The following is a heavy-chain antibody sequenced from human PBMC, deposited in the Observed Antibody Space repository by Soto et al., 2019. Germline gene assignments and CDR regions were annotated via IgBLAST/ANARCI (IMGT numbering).Heavy chain of an antibody. J-gene: IGHJ4*02. CDR2: ISWNSGSI. CDR3: AKEGKKSLYYFDY. Sequence: EVQLVESGGGLVQPGRSLRLSCAASGFTFDDYAMHWVRQAPGKGLEWVSGISWNSGSIGYADSVKGRFTVSRDNAKNSQYLQMNSLRAEDTALYYCAKEGKKSLYYFDYWGQGTLVTVSS. V-gene: IGHV3-9*01. D-gene: IGHD6-13*01. CDR1: GFTFDDYA.